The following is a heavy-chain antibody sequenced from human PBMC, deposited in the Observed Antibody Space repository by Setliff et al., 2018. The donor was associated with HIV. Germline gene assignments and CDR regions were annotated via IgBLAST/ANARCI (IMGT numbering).Heavy chain of an antibody. D-gene: IGHD7-27*01. V-gene: IGHV3-23*01. J-gene: IGHJ4*02. CDR2: MSGSGGST. CDR1: GFTFSSYA. Sequence: GESLKISCAASGFTFSSYAMTWVRQAPGKGLEWVSVMSGSGGSTYSADSVKGRFTISRDNSKNTLYLQMNSLRAEDTAIYYCAKNWGSRGIWGVFDYWGQGTLVTVSS. CDR3: AKNWGSRGIWGVFDY.